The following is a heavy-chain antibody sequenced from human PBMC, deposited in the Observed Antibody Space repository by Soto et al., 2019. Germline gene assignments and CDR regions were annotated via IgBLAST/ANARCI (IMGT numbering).Heavy chain of an antibody. J-gene: IGHJ4*02. CDR3: VKGAGGLQDVEY. CDR1: GFTFNDNP. Sequence: EVQLVESGGGLVQPGGSLRLSCSASGFTFNDNPMYWVRQAPGKGLEYVSLISANGGSTHYADSVKGRFSISRDNSENTLYLQMRSLRAEDTAVYYCVKGAGGLQDVEYWGQGTLVTVSS. CDR2: ISANGGST. V-gene: IGHV3-64D*08. D-gene: IGHD4-4*01.